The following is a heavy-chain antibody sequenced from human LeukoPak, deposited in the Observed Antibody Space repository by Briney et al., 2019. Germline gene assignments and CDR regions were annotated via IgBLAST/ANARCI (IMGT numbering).Heavy chain of an antibody. D-gene: IGHD6-19*01. Sequence: SETLSLTCTVSGGSVSSGSYYWSWIRRPPGKGLEWIGYIYYSGSTNYNPSLKSRVTISVDTSKNQFSLKLSSVTAADTAVYYCARGQQWLGAEYFQHWGQGTLVTVSS. CDR2: IYYSGST. CDR1: GGSVSSGSYY. CDR3: ARGQQWLGAEYFQH. J-gene: IGHJ1*01. V-gene: IGHV4-61*01.